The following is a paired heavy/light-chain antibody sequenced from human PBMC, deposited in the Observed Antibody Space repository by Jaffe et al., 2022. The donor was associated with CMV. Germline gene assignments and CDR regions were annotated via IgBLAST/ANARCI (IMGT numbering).Heavy chain of an antibody. CDR3: AKERWNDGAVGSTPIDY. J-gene: IGHJ4*02. V-gene: IGHV3-23*01. D-gene: IGHD1-1*01. CDR2: ISGDGGST. Sequence: EVQLLESGGGLVQPGGSLRVSCAGSGFSFSAYAMDWVRQAPGKGLEWVSGISGDGGSTYYADSVKGRFTISRDNSKNTLSLQMNSLRADDTAIYYCAKERWNDGAVGSTPIDYWGQGTLVTVSS. CDR1: GFSFSAYA.
Light chain of an antibody. J-gene: IGLJ3*02. Sequence: QPALTQSPSTSASLGASVTLTCTLNSGYSDYKVDWYQQRPGKGPRFVMRVGTGGIVGSKGDGIPDRFSVWGSGLNRYLSINNIQEEDESEYFCGVDHGSGSNFVEKVFGGGTKVSVL. CDR2: VGTGGIVG. V-gene: IGLV9-49*01. CDR1: SGYSDYK. CDR3: GVDHGSGSNFVEKV.